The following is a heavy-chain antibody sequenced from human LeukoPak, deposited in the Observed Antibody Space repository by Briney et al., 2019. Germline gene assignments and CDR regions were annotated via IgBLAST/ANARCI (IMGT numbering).Heavy chain of an antibody. CDR1: GGSISSSSYY. Sequence: PSETLSLTCTVSGGSISSSSYYWGWIRQPPGKGLEWIGSIYYSGNTYYNPSLKSRVTMSVDTSKNQFSLKLSSVTAADTAVYYCARQDSSPYFDYWGQGTLVTVSS. J-gene: IGHJ4*02. CDR2: IYYSGNT. CDR3: ARQDSSPYFDY. V-gene: IGHV4-39*01.